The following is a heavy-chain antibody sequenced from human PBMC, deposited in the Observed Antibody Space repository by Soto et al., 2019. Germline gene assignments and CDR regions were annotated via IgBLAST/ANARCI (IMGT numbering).Heavy chain of an antibody. CDR2: IIPIFGTA. CDR3: ARGYSYGYAKLDY. Sequence: VASVKVSCKASGGTFSSYAISWVRQAPGQGLEWMGGIIPIFGTANYAQKFQGRVTITADESTSTAYMELSSLRSEDTAVYYCARGYSYGYAKLDYWGQGTLVTVSS. CDR1: GGTFSSYA. J-gene: IGHJ4*02. D-gene: IGHD5-18*01. V-gene: IGHV1-69*13.